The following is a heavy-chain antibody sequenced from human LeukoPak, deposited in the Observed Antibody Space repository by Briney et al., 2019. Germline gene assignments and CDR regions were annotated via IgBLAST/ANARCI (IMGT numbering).Heavy chain of an antibody. J-gene: IGHJ4*02. CDR3: XXGMLY. V-gene: IGHV3-48*03. CDR1: GFTFSXXE. D-gene: IGHD2-8*01. Sequence: RLSCXASGFTFSXXEMNWVRQAXGKGLEWVSYISSSGSPIYYADSVKGRFTISRDNAKNSLYLQMNSLRAEDTAVYYCXXGMLYWGQGTLVTXSS. CDR2: ISSSGSPI.